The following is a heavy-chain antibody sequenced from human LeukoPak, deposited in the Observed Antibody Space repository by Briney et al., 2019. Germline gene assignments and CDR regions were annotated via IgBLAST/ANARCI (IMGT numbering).Heavy chain of an antibody. J-gene: IGHJ3*02. CDR1: GFTFGSYA. D-gene: IGHD1-26*01. CDR2: ISGSGGST. Sequence: GGSLRLSCAASGFTFGSYAMSWVRQAPGKGLEWVSAISGSGGSTYYADSVKGRFTISRDNSKNTLYLQMNSLRAEDTAVYYCARDRSAPGNYDAFDMWGQGTMVTVSS. V-gene: IGHV3-23*01. CDR3: ARDRSAPGNYDAFDM.